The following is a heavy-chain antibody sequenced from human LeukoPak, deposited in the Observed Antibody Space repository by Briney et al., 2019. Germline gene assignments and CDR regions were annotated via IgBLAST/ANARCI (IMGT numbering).Heavy chain of an antibody. CDR2: IYYSGST. D-gene: IGHD3-16*02. CDR1: GGSISSSSYY. J-gene: IGHJ4*02. Sequence: SETLSLTCTVSGGSISSSSYYWGWIRQPPGKGLEWIGSIYYSGSTYYNPSLKSRVTISVDTSNNQFSLKLSSLTAADTAVYXXXSGDYLWGDYLGYWGQGTLVTVSS. CDR3: XSGDYLWGDYLGY. V-gene: IGHV4-39*01.